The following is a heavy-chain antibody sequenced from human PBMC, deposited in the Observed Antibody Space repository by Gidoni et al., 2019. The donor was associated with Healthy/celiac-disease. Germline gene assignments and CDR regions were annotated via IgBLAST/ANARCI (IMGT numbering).Heavy chain of an antibody. V-gene: IGHV3-23*01. D-gene: IGHD3-3*01. CDR3: AKGQAYYDFDYYYGMDV. J-gene: IGHJ6*02. Sequence: EVQLLEPGGGLVQPGGSLRLSCAASGFTFSSYAMSWGRQAPGKGLEWVSAISGSGGSTYYADSVKGRFTISRDNSKNTLYLQMNSLRAEDTAVYYCAKGQAYYDFDYYYGMDVWGQGTTVTVSS. CDR1: GFTFSSYA. CDR2: ISGSGGST.